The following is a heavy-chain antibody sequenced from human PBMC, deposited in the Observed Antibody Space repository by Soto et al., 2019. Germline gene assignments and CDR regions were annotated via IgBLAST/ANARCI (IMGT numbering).Heavy chain of an antibody. CDR3: ASRYSSSWYPFDY. Sequence: PGGSLRLSCAASGFTFSSYGMHWVRQAPGKGLEWVAVISYDGSNKYYADSVKGRFTISRDNSKNTLYLQMNSLRAEDTAVYYCASRYSSSWYPFDYWGQGTLVTVSS. V-gene: IGHV3-30*03. J-gene: IGHJ4*02. D-gene: IGHD6-13*01. CDR2: ISYDGSNK. CDR1: GFTFSSYG.